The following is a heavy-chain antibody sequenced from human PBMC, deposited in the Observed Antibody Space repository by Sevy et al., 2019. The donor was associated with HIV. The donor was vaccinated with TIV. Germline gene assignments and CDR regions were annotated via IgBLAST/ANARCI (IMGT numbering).Heavy chain of an antibody. CDR3: ARMGGHCISSNCYYYYGMGV. CDR1: GFTFTSYG. Sequence: ASVKVSCKTSGFTFTSYGISWVRQAPGQGLEWMGWISGHNGNTDYPQNFQGRVIMTTDTSTSTAYMELRSLRSDDTAVYYCARMGGHCISSNCYYYYGMGVWGQGTTVTVSS. D-gene: IGHD2-2*01. J-gene: IGHJ6*02. CDR2: ISGHNGNT. V-gene: IGHV1-18*01.